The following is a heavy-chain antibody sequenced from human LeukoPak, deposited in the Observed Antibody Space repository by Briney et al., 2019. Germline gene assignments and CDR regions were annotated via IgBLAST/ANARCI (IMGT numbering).Heavy chain of an antibody. D-gene: IGHD3-22*01. CDR2: ISYSGST. CDR1: IGSLTSINYY. Sequence: SETLSLTCTVSIGSLTSINYYWGWIRQPPGKGLEWIGTISYSGSTYYSPSLKSRVTISFDSSKKQFSLKLTSVTAADTAVYYCARFDSSSYSYYYYYYLDVWGKGTTVTVSS. V-gene: IGHV4-39*01. J-gene: IGHJ6*03. CDR3: ARFDSSSYSYYYYYYLDV.